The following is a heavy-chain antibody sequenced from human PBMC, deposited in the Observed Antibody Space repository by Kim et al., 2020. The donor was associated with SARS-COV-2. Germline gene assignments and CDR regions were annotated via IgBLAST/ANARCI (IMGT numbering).Heavy chain of an antibody. Sequence: GGSLRLSCAASGFTFSSYGMHWVRQAPGKGLEWVAVISYDGSNKYYADSVKGRFTISRDNSKNTLYLQMNSLRAEDTAVYYCAKDRVVGPDYWGQGTLVTVSS. CDR1: GFTFSSYG. D-gene: IGHD1-26*01. J-gene: IGHJ4*02. CDR2: ISYDGSNK. V-gene: IGHV3-30*18. CDR3: AKDRVVGPDY.